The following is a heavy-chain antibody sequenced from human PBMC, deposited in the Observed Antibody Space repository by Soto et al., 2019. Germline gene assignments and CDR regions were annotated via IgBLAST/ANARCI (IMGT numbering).Heavy chain of an antibody. J-gene: IGHJ4*02. Sequence: QVRLVQSGAEVKKPGASVKVSCQASGYTFTSYDINWVRQTTGQGLELLGWMNPNSGNTGYAQKFQGRVTMTTNTSKIEGDMQLSRMRQQDTALYYCARDRWRYDYIWGSYGEWGCDYLCQRPLLTVSA. CDR2: MNPNSGNT. CDR1: GYTFTSYD. V-gene: IGHV1-8*01. D-gene: IGHD3-16*01. CDR3: ARDRWRYDYIWGSYGEWGCDY.